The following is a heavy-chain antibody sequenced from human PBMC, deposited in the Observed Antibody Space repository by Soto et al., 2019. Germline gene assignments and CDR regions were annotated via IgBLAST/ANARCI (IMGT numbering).Heavy chain of an antibody. V-gene: IGHV4-34*01. CDR2: INHGGYT. J-gene: IGHJ4*02. Sequence: QVQLQQWGAGLLKPSETLSLTCAIYGGPFSGYYWNWIRQPPGKGLEWIGEINHGGYTNYNPSLKSPVTMSVDTSKNQFSLKLTSVTAADTAVYYCARDRQRGYCTGDSCYSYFDYWGQGTQVIVSS. D-gene: IGHD2-15*01. CDR1: GGPFSGYY. CDR3: ARDRQRGYCTGDSCYSYFDY.